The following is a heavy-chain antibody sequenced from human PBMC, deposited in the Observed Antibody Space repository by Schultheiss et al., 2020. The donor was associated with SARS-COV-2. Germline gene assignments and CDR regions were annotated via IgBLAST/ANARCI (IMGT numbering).Heavy chain of an antibody. CDR2: ISYDGSNK. J-gene: IGHJ4*02. CDR1: GFTFSSYG. CDR3: ARVDYGGNLPFDY. V-gene: IGHV3-30*12. D-gene: IGHD4-23*01. Sequence: GGSLRLSCAASGFTFSSYGMHWVRQAPGKGLEWVAVISYDGSNKYYADSVKGRFTISRDNSKNTLYLQMNSLRAEDTAVYYCARVDYGGNLPFDYWGQGTLVTVSS.